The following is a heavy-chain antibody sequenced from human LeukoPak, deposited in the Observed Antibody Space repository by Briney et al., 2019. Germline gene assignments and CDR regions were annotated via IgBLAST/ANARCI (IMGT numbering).Heavy chain of an antibody. CDR1: GFTFRNYA. CDR2: ISGSGVDT. V-gene: IGHV3-23*01. D-gene: IGHD1-1*01. J-gene: IGHJ4*02. CDR3: AKVSPTGRAFDC. Sequence: GGSLRLSCAASGFTFRNYAMSWVRQAPGKGLEWVSTISGSGVDTDYADSVKDRFPISRDNSRNTLYLQMNSLRAEDTAVYYCAKVSPTGRAFDCWGQGTLVTVSS.